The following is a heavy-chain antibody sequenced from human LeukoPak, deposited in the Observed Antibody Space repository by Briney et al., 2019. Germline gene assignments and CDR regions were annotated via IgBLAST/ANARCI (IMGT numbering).Heavy chain of an antibody. CDR2: IYPGGSDT. D-gene: IGHD2-8*01. V-gene: IGHV5-51*01. CDR1: GYSFTSYW. J-gene: IGHJ4*02. CDR3: ARRYCANGVCYWGRY. Sequence: GESLKISCKGSGYSFTSYWIGWVRQMPGKGLEWMGIIYPGGSDTRYSPSFQGQVTISADKSISTAYLQWSSLKASDTAMYYCARRYCANGVCYWGRYWGQGTLVTVSS.